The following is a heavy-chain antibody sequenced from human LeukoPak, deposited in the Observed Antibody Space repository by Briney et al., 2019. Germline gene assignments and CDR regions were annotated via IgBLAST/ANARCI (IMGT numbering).Heavy chain of an antibody. CDR2: ISSSSSTI. CDR1: GFTFSSYS. Sequence: GGSLTLSCAASGFTFSSYSMNWVRQAPGKGLEWVSSISSSSSTIYYADSVKGRFTISRDKAKNSLYLQMNSLRDEDTAVYYCASPYDSSGDYNHDAFDIWGQGTMVTVSS. D-gene: IGHD3-22*01. V-gene: IGHV3-48*02. CDR3: ASPYDSSGDYNHDAFDI. J-gene: IGHJ3*02.